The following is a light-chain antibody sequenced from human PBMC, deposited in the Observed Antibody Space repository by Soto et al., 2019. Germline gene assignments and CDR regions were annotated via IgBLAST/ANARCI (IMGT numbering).Light chain of an antibody. CDR2: DAS. CDR3: QHHHNLPH. CDR1: QAINNY. J-gene: IGKJ1*01. V-gene: IGKV1-33*01. Sequence: DIQMTQSPSSLSASVGDRVTIICQASQAINNYLHWYQQKPGKAPKLLIYDASNLEKGAPSRFSGSGSGTDFTFDIRSLKPEDVATYYCQHHHNLPHFGQGTKVDIK.